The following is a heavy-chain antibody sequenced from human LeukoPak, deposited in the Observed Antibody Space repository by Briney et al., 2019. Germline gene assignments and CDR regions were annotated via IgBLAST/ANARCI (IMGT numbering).Heavy chain of an antibody. Sequence: GGSLRLSCAASGFTFSTYWMHWVRQAPGKGLVWVSRIRPEGTTTAYADSVKGRFTISRDNAKNSLYLQMNSLRAEDTAVYYCARVEMATIRDYWGQGTLVTVSS. CDR2: IRPEGTTT. J-gene: IGHJ4*02. CDR3: ARVEMATIRDY. V-gene: IGHV3-74*03. D-gene: IGHD5-24*01. CDR1: GFTFSTYW.